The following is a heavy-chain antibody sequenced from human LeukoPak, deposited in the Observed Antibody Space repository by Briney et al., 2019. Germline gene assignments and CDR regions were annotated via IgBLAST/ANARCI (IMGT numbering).Heavy chain of an antibody. CDR1: GYSFTSYG. CDR2: ISAYNGNT. D-gene: IGHD3-22*01. J-gene: IGHJ6*03. Sequence: ASVKVSCKASGYSFTSYGISWVRQAPGQGLEGMGWISAYNGNTNYAQKLQGRVTMTTATSTSTPYMELRSMRSDDTAVYYCARQPTHYYDSSGYPQGYYMDVWGKGTTVTVSS. V-gene: IGHV1-18*01. CDR3: ARQPTHYYDSSGYPQGYYMDV.